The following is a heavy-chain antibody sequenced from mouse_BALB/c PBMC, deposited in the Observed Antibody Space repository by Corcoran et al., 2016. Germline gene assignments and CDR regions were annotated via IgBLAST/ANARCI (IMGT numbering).Heavy chain of an antibody. CDR3: ARGRRYFDY. CDR1: GYSFTGYY. Sequence: EVQLQQSGPELVKPGASVKISCKASGYSFTGYYMHWVKQSHVKSLEWIGRINPYNGATSYNQNFKDKASLTVDKSSSTAYMELHSLTSEDSAVYYCARGRRYFDYWCQGTTLTVSS. V-gene: IGHV1-26*01. J-gene: IGHJ2*01. CDR2: INPYNGAT.